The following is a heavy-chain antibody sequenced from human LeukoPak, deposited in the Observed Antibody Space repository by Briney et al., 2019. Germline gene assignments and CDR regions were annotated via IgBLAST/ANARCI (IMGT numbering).Heavy chain of an antibody. Sequence: PSETLSLTCAVSGGSISSTYWWTWVRQPPGKGLEWIGEIYHSGSTNYNPSLKSRVTLSVDTSKNQFSLKLSSVTAADTAVYYCARTYYGSGSLYYYYYYMDVWGKGTTVTVSS. CDR2: IYHSGST. V-gene: IGHV4-4*02. D-gene: IGHD3-10*01. J-gene: IGHJ6*03. CDR1: GGSISSTYW. CDR3: ARTYYGSGSLYYYYYYMDV.